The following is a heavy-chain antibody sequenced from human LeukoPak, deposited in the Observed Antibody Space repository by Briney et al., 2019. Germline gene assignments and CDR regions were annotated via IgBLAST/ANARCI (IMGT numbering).Heavy chain of an antibody. J-gene: IGHJ6*03. V-gene: IGHV3-23*01. CDR2: ISGSGGST. CDR3: AKDSNYYGSLMDV. D-gene: IGHD3-10*01. Sequence: GGSLRLSCAASGFTFSSYGMSWVRQAPGKGLEWVSAISGSGGSTYYADSVKGRFTISRDNSKNTLYLQMNSLRAEDTAVYYCAKDSNYYGSLMDVWGKGTTVTISS. CDR1: GFTFSSYG.